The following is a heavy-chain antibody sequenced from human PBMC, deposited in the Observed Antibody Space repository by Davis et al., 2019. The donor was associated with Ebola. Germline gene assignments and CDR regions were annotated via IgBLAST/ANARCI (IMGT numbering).Heavy chain of an antibody. D-gene: IGHD3-16*01. Sequence: GESLKISCAASGFTFSSYAMHWVRQAPGKGLEWVAIISYDGINKYYADSVKGRFTLSRDNSKTPLYLQMNRLRAEDTAVYYCAREDFGLMDDDACDIWGKGTMVTVSS. J-gene: IGHJ3*02. CDR2: ISYDGINK. V-gene: IGHV3-30-3*01. CDR3: AREDFGLMDDDACDI. CDR1: GFTFSSYA.